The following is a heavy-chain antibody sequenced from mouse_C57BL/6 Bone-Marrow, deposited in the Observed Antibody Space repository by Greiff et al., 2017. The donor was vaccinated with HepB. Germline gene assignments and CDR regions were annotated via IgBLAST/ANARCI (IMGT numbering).Heavy chain of an antibody. CDR3: ARQNRLLGGYAMDY. Sequence: EVKLVESGGGLVQPGESLKLSCESNEYEFPSHDMSWVRKTPEKRLELVAAINSDGGSTYYPDTMERRFIISRDNTKKTLYLQMSSLRSEDTALYYCARQNRLLGGYAMDYWGQGTSVTVSS. D-gene: IGHD1-1*01. V-gene: IGHV5-2*01. CDR1: EYEFPSHD. J-gene: IGHJ4*01. CDR2: INSDGGST.